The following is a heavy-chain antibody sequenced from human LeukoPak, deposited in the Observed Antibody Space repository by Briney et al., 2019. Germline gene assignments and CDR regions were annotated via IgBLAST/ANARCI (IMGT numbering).Heavy chain of an antibody. D-gene: IGHD3-22*01. Sequence: ASVKVSCKAFGYTFNSHGISWVRQAPGQGLEWMGWISAYNGNTNYAQKLQGRVTMTTDTSTSTAYMELRSLRSDDTAVYYCAREPPHYYEPEGKAFDIWGQGTMVTVSS. J-gene: IGHJ3*02. V-gene: IGHV1-18*04. CDR1: GYTFNSHG. CDR2: ISAYNGNT. CDR3: AREPPHYYEPEGKAFDI.